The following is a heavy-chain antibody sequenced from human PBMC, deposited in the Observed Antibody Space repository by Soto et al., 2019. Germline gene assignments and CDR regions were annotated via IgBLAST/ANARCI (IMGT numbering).Heavy chain of an antibody. V-gene: IGHV1-69*13. CDR3: ARAIKYYYDSSGYSQDTYYFDY. D-gene: IGHD3-22*01. CDR1: GGTFSSYA. CDR2: IIPIFGTA. J-gene: IGHJ4*02. Sequence: SVKVSCKASGGTFSSYAISWVRQAPGQGLEWMGGIIPIFGTANYAQKFQGRVTITADESTSTAYMELSSLRSEDTAVYYCARAIKYYYDSSGYSQDTYYFDYWGQRTRDTVSS.